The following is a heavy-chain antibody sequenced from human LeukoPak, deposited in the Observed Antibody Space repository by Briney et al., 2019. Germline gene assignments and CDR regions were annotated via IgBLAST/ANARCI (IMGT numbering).Heavy chain of an antibody. CDR1: GFTFSSYS. CDR3: ERGVSSSGTRGAGKNWFAP. D-gene: IGHD6-13*01. CDR2: ISSSSSYI. J-gene: IGHJ5*02. Sequence: GRSLRLSCAASGFTFSSYSMNWVRQAPGKGLEWVSSISSSSSYIYYADSVKGRFTISRDNAKNSLYLQMNSLGAEDTAVYYCERGVSSSGTRGAGKNWFAPGGREPLVPVS. V-gene: IGHV3-21*01.